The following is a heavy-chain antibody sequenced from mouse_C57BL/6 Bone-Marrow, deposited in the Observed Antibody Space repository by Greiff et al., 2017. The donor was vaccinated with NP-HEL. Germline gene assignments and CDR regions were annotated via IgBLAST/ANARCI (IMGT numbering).Heavy chain of an antibody. CDR2: IYPRGGNT. V-gene: IGHV1-81*01. CDR1: GYTFTSYG. D-gene: IGHD1-1*01. CDR3: ARRPTVVARGFAY. Sequence: QVQLQQSGAELARPGASVKLSCKASGYTFTSYGISWVKQRTGQGLEWIGEIYPRGGNTYYNEKFKGKATLTADKSSSTAYMELRSLTSEDSAVYFCARRPTVVARGFAYWGQGTLVTVSA. J-gene: IGHJ3*01.